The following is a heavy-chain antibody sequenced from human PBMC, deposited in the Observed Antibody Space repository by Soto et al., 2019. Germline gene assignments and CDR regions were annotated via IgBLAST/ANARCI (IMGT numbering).Heavy chain of an antibody. CDR3: ARDIRGSRIAGAGGGFDY. V-gene: IGHV1-2*04. J-gene: IGHJ4*02. CDR1: GYTFTGYD. CDR2: INPNSGGT. Sequence: ASVDLSCKPSGYTFTGYDSHWVRQAPGQGLECMGWINPNSGGTNYAQKFQGWVTMTRDTSISTAYRELSRLRSDDTAVYYCARDIRGSRIAGAGGGFDYWGQGTLVTVSS. D-gene: IGHD6-19*01.